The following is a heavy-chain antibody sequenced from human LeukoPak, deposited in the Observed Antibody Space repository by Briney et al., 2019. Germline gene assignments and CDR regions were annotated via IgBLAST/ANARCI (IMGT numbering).Heavy chain of an antibody. V-gene: IGHV3-74*01. Sequence: GGSLRLSCAASGFTFSSYWMHWVRQAPGKGLVWVSRINADGSSTFHADSVKGRFTISRDNAKNTLYLQMNSLRAEDTAVCYCARERLNSGHRFTDYWGQGTLVTVSS. CDR2: INADGSST. J-gene: IGHJ4*02. D-gene: IGHD5-12*01. CDR1: GFTFSSYW. CDR3: ARERLNSGHRFTDY.